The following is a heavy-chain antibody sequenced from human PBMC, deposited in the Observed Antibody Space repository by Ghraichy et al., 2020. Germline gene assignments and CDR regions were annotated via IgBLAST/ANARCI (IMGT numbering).Heavy chain of an antibody. CDR3: ARDRPARGFDY. D-gene: IGHD6-6*01. CDR1: GGSISSYY. Sequence: SETLSLTCTVSGGSISSYYWSWIRQPPGKGLEWIGYIYYSGSTNYNPSLKSRVTISVDTSKNQFSLKLSSVTAADTAVYYCARDRPARGFDYWGQGTLVTVSS. J-gene: IGHJ4*02. V-gene: IGHV4-59*01. CDR2: IYYSGST.